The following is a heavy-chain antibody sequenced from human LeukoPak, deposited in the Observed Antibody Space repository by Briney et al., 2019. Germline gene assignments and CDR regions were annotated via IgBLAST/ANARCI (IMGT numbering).Heavy chain of an antibody. CDR3: ARDQSGSYYQFDY. D-gene: IGHD3-10*01. V-gene: IGHV4-59*01. CDR1: GGSISSYY. Sequence: PSETLSLTCTVSGGSISSYYWSWIRQPPGKGLEWIGCIYYSGSTNYNPSLTSRVTISVDTSKNQFSLKLSSVTAADTAVYYCARDQSGSYYQFDYWGQGTLVTVSS. J-gene: IGHJ4*02. CDR2: IYYSGST.